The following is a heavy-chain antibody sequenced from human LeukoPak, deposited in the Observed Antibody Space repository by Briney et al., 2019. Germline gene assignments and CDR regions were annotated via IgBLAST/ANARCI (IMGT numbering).Heavy chain of an antibody. V-gene: IGHV3-74*01. CDR3: AREGRGGYYGFDY. D-gene: IGHD3-3*01. Sequence: PGGSLRLSCAASGFTFSSSWMHWVRQAPGKGLVWVSRINSDGRSTNYADAVKGRFTISRDNAKNTLYLQMNSLRAEDTAVYYCAREGRGGYYGFDYWGQGTLVTVSS. CDR1: GFTFSSSW. CDR2: INSDGRST. J-gene: IGHJ4*02.